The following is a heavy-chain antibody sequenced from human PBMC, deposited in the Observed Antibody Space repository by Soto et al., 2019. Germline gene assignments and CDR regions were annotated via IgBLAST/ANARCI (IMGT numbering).Heavy chain of an antibody. J-gene: IGHJ2*01. Sequence: PSETLSLTCAVSAYSISSGYYWDWIRQPPGKGLEWIGTVSLGGSTYYNPSLKSRVTISVDTSKNQFSLKLNSVTAAHTAVYYCAREIRALEWYFDLWGRGTLVTVSS. CDR1: AYSISSGYY. CDR3: AREIRALEWYFDL. CDR2: VSLGGST. V-gene: IGHV4-38-2*01.